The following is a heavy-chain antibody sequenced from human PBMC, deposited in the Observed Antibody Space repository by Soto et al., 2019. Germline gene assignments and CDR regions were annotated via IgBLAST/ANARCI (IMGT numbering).Heavy chain of an antibody. J-gene: IGHJ4*02. CDR1: GYSFITYG. CDR2: INGYGSST. D-gene: IGHD3-10*01. CDR3: VRDLNGDFYY. V-gene: IGHV1-18*01. Sequence: QVHLVQSGAEVKQPGASVEVSCKASGYSFITYGMSWVRQAPGQGLEYMGWINGYGSSTTYVQKFQERFTMTTDTSTSTVYMELRSLTSDDTAVYYCVRDLNGDFYYWGQGTVVTVSP.